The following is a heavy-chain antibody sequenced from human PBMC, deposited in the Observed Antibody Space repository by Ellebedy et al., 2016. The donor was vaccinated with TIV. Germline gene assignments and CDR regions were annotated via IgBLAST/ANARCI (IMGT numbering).Heavy chain of an antibody. J-gene: IGHJ6*02. Sequence: AASVKVSCKASGYTFTKYGIMWVRQAPGQGLEWMGWISGYNGYTKYAEKFEDRVTMATDTSTSTAYLELRRLTSDDTAVYYCARGGDYPTNDHYGLDVWGRGTTVTVSS. V-gene: IGHV1-18*04. CDR1: GYTFTKYG. CDR3: ARGGDYPTNDHYGLDV. CDR2: ISGYNGYT. D-gene: IGHD2-21*02.